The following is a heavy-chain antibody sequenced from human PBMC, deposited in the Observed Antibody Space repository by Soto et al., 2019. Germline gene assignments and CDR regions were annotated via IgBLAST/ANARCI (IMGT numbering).Heavy chain of an antibody. CDR1: GFTFSSYA. Sequence: EVQLVESGGGLVQPGGSLRLSCAASGFTFSSYAMHWVRQAPGKGLEYVSAISSNGGSTYYANSVKGRFTISRDNSKNTLYLQMGSLRAEDMAVYYCARALGYAFDLWGQGTMVTVSS. V-gene: IGHV3-64*01. CDR2: ISSNGGST. D-gene: IGHD7-27*01. CDR3: ARALGYAFDL. J-gene: IGHJ3*01.